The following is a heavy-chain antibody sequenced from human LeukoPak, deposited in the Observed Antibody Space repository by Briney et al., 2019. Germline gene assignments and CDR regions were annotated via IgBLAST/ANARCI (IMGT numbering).Heavy chain of an antibody. CDR3: ARGSMGYRAVAGKV. J-gene: IGHJ4*02. Sequence: SETLSLTCAVYGGSFSGYYWSWIRQPPGKGLEWVGEINHSGSTNYNPSLKSRVTISVDTSKNQYSLKLSSVTAADTAVYYCARGSMGYRAVAGKVWGQGTLVTVSS. CDR1: GGSFSGYY. V-gene: IGHV4-34*01. D-gene: IGHD6-19*01. CDR2: INHSGST.